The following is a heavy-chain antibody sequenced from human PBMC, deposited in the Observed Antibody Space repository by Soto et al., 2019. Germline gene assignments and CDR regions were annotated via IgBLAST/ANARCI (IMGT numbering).Heavy chain of an antibody. Sequence: QVQLLQSGAEVKKPGASVKVSCKASGYTFIDSYMHWVRQAPGQGPEWMGCINPKGGGTKYAQKFQDWVTMTWDTSISTAYMELNRLRSDDTAVYYCARESVALTKDFDYWGQGTLVTVSS. CDR2: INPKGGGT. CDR3: ARESVALTKDFDY. CDR1: GYTFIDSY. V-gene: IGHV1-2*04. J-gene: IGHJ4*02. D-gene: IGHD2-21*02.